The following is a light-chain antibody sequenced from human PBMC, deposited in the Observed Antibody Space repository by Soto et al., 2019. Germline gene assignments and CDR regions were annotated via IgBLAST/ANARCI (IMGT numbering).Light chain of an antibody. J-gene: IGKJ1*01. CDR2: KAS. V-gene: IGKV1-5*03. CDR3: QQYNSYRWT. Sequence: DIQMTQSPSTRSSFVGHTFTITGGASQSISTYLAWYQQKPGKAPKLLIYKASSLESGVPSRFSGSGSGTEFTLTISSLQPDDFATYYCQQYNSYRWTFGLGTKVDI. CDR1: QSISTY.